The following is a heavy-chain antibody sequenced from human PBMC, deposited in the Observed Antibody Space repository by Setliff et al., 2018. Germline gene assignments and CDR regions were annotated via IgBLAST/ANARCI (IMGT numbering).Heavy chain of an antibody. J-gene: IGHJ6*02. D-gene: IGHD2-21*02. Sequence: GGSLRLSCAASGFTFSDYYMNWIRQAPGKGLEWVSYISRGGNTIYYADPVKGRFTISRDNSKNTLYLQMDSLRAEDTAVYYCARNWVTAQHYYYGMDVWGQGTTVTVSS. V-gene: IGHV3-11*04. CDR1: GFTFSDYY. CDR3: ARNWVTAQHYYYGMDV. CDR2: ISRGGNTI.